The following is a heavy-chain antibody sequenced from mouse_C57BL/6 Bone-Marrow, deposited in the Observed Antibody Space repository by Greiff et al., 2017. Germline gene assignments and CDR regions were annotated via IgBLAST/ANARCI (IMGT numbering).Heavy chain of an antibody. CDR2: IDPENGDT. J-gene: IGHJ2*01. V-gene: IGHV14-4*01. Sequence: VQLQQPGAELVRPGASVKLSCTASGFNIKDDYMHWVKQRPEQGLEWIGWIDPENGDTEYASKFQGKATITADTSSNTAYLQISSLTSEDTAVYYCTTHYYYGSSAFDYWGQGTTLTVSS. CDR3: TTHYYYGSSAFDY. D-gene: IGHD1-1*01. CDR1: GFNIKDDY.